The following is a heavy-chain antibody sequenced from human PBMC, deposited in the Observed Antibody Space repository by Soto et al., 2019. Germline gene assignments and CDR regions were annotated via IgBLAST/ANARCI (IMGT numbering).Heavy chain of an antibody. D-gene: IGHD2-15*01. CDR2: IGSGGDT. CDR3: TRKTPPTGMEV. CDR1: GFTLSSYD. Sequence: EVQLVESGGGLVQPGGSLRLSCAASGFTLSSYDIHWVRQATGEGLAWVSGIGSGGDTHYADSVKGRFTISREDGKNSLYLQMNNLSVADTAVYYFTRKTPPTGMEVWGQGATVTVSS. J-gene: IGHJ6*02. V-gene: IGHV3-13*01.